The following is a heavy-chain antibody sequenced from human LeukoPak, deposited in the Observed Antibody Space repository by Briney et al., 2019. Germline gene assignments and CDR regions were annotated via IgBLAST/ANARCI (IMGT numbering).Heavy chain of an antibody. D-gene: IGHD3-9*01. CDR1: GYRFISYV. Sequence: ASVKVSCKTSGYRFISYVISWVRQAPGQGLEWVGWISADNGDTNYGRRLQGRVTMTTDTSTSTAYMELKNLTFDDTAVFYCARAGPNRYFDWLSYDFWGQGTLVTVSS. J-gene: IGHJ4*02. V-gene: IGHV1-18*04. CDR2: ISADNGDT. CDR3: ARAGPNRYFDWLSYDF.